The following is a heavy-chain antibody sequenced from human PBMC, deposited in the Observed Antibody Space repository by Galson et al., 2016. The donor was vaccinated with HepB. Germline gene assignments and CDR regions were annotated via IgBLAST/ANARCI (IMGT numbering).Heavy chain of an antibody. CDR3: ARGGHYFTSSWNYKYYAMDV. D-gene: IGHD6-13*01. CDR2: IYYSGST. J-gene: IGHJ6*02. CDR1: GGSMNSFL. Sequence: ETLSLTCTVSGGSMNSFLWNWIRQSPGKGLEWIGYIYYSGSTIYNPSLKSRLVISVDTSKNQVSLKLSSVTAADTATYYCARGGHYFTSSWNYKYYAMDVWGQGTTVTVSS. V-gene: IGHV4-59*01.